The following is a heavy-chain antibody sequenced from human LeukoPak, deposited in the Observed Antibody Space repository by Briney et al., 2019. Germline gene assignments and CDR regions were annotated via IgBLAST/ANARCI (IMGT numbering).Heavy chain of an antibody. CDR1: GDSLSSNTAA. CDR3: ARARHNIHNGWAWYFDL. Sequence: SQTLSLTCAISGDSLSSNTAAWNWIRQSPSRGLEWLGRTYFGSKWYHDYAVSVESRITLNPDTSKNQFSLQLNSVTPEDTAVYYCARARHNIHNGWAWYFDLWGRGTLVTVSS. CDR2: TYFGSKWYH. J-gene: IGHJ2*01. D-gene: IGHD6-19*01. V-gene: IGHV6-1*01.